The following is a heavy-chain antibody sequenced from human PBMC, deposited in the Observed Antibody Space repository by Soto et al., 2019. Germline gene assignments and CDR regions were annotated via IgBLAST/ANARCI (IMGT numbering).Heavy chain of an antibody. CDR1: GYTFSNYG. V-gene: IGHV1-18*01. Sequence: QVQLVQSGAEVKKPGASVTVSCKTSGYTFSNYGINWVRQAPGQGLEWMGWISGYNGNTNYAQTVQGRVNMTTGTSTGTAYMELSSVKSDDTAIYYCSRFIMVGGWFDPNYYHGMDVWGQGTMVTVSS. D-gene: IGHD6-19*01. J-gene: IGHJ6*02. CDR2: ISGYNGNT. CDR3: SRFIMVGGWFDPNYYHGMDV.